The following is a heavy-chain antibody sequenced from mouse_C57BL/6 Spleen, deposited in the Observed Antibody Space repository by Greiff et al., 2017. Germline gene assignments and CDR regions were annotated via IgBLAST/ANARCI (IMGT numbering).Heavy chain of an antibody. CDR3: ARSTRFTTVFDY. Sequence: VQLQQSGAELVKPGASVKISCKASGYAFSSYWMNWVKQRPGKGLEWIGQIYPGDGDTNYNGKFKGKATLTADKSSSTAYMQLSSLTSEDSAVYFCARSTRFTTVFDYWGQGTTLTVSS. V-gene: IGHV1-80*01. J-gene: IGHJ2*01. D-gene: IGHD1-1*01. CDR1: GYAFSSYW. CDR2: IYPGDGDT.